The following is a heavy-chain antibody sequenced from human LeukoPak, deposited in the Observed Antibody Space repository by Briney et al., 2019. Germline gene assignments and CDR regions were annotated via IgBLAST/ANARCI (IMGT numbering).Heavy chain of an antibody. V-gene: IGHV3-30*02. D-gene: IGHD3-10*01. Sequence: GGSLRLSCAASGFTFSSYGMHWVRQAPGKGLEWVAFIRYDGSNKYYVDSVKGRFTISRDNSKNTLYLQMNSLRAEDTAVYYCAKERGWFGESSCYGYWGQGTLVTVSS. CDR3: AKERGWFGESSCYGY. J-gene: IGHJ4*02. CDR1: GFTFSSYG. CDR2: IRYDGSNK.